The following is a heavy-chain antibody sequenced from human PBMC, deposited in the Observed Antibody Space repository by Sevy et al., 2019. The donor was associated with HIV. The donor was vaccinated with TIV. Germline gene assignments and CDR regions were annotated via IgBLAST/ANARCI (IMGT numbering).Heavy chain of an antibody. D-gene: IGHD3-16*01. CDR1: GGSISSGGYY. Sequence: SETLSLTCTVSGGSISSGGYYWSWIRQHPGKGLEWIGYIYYSGSTYYNPSLKSRVTISVDTSKNQFSLKLSSVTAAETAVYYCARDKGVRKFDPWGQGTLVTVSS. CDR2: IYYSGST. CDR3: ARDKGVRKFDP. V-gene: IGHV4-31*03. J-gene: IGHJ5*02.